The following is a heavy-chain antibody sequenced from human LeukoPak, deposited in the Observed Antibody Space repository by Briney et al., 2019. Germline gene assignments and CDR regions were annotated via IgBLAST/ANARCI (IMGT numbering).Heavy chain of an antibody. CDR1: GYTFTGYY. Sequence: ASVKVSCKASGYTFTGYYMHWVRQAPGQGLEWMGWINPNSGDTNYAQRFQGRVTMTRDTSISTAYMDLSRLRSDDTAVYYCARDSGYCSSTGCYYFDYWGREPWSPSPQ. CDR2: INPNSGDT. CDR3: ARDSGYCSSTGCYYFDY. D-gene: IGHD2-2*01. J-gene: IGHJ4*02. V-gene: IGHV1-2*02.